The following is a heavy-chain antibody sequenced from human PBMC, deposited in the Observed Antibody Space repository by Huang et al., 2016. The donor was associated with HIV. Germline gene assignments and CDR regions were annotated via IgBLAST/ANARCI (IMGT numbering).Heavy chain of an antibody. CDR2: IYPRDPET. CDR1: GYGFSSYW. CDR3: ARQVDGFRSHFDF. V-gene: IGHV5-51*01. Sequence: EVLLVQSGAELKEPGESLKISCKASGYGFSSYWIGGGRQKPGKGLEWRGIIYPRDPETKYSPAFDDQVTISADKSTRTAYLQWESLKAPDTAIYFCARQVDGFRSHFDFWGQGTLVSVSS. J-gene: IGHJ4*02. D-gene: IGHD5-18*01.